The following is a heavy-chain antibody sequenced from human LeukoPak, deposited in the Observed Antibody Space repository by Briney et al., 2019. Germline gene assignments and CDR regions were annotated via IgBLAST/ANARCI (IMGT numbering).Heavy chain of an antibody. CDR2: ISWNSGSI. D-gene: IGHD6-19*01. Sequence: GGSLRLSCAASGLRFSSYAMHWVRQPPGKGLEWVSGISWNSGSIDYADSVKGRFTISRDNAKNSLYLQMNSLRVEDTAFYYCAKDNRRHYTSGPNPDSLHWGQGALVTVSS. V-gene: IGHV3-9*01. CDR3: AKDNRRHYTSGPNPDSLH. J-gene: IGHJ4*02. CDR1: GLRFSSYA.